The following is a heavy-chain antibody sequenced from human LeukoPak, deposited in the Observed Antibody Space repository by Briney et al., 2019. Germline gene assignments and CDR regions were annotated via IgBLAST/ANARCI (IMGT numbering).Heavy chain of an antibody. CDR1: GFTFSSYG. Sequence: GGSLRLSCAASGFTFSSYGMHWVRQAPGKGLEWVAFIRYDGSTKYYADSVKGRFTISRDNAKNSLYLQMNSLRAEDTAVYYCARDVYYGSGSPRLDYWGQGTLVTVSS. CDR2: IRYDGSTK. D-gene: IGHD3-10*01. V-gene: IGHV3-30*02. CDR3: ARDVYYGSGSPRLDY. J-gene: IGHJ4*02.